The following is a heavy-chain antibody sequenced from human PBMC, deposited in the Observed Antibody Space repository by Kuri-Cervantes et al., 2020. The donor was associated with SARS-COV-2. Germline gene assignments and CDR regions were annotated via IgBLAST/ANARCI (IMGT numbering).Heavy chain of an antibody. CDR3: ATDLYGKRFGGSRGWFDP. Sequence: ASVKVSCKVSGYTLTELSMHWVRQAPGKGLEWMGGFDPEDGETIYAQKFQGRVTMTEDTSTDTAYMELSSLRSEDTAVYYCATDLYGKRFGGSRGWFDPWGQGTRVTVSS. J-gene: IGHJ5*02. CDR2: FDPEDGET. D-gene: IGHD2-15*01. CDR1: GYTLTELS. V-gene: IGHV1-24*01.